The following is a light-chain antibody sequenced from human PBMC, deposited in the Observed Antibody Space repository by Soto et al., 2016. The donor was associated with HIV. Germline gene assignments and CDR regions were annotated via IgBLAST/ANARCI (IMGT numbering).Light chain of an antibody. J-gene: IGLJ2*01. CDR3: QVWDVSSDHVV. CDR2: NDA. CDR1: DIGSKN. V-gene: IGLV3-21*03. Sequence: SYELTQPSSVSVALGNTAKITCGGNDIGSKNVHWYQQRPGQAPLLVLYNDADRPSGIPDRFSGSNSGNTATLTITRVEAGDEADYYCQVWDVSSDHVVFGGGTKLTVL.